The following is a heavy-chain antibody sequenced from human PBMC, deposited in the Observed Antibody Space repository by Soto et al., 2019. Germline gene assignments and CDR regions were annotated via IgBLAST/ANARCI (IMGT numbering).Heavy chain of an antibody. CDR1: GGTFSSYT. V-gene: IGHV1-69*04. CDR2: IIPILGIA. J-gene: IGHJ5*02. CDR3: ARDARGRDNWFDP. Sequence: GASVKVSCKASGGTFSSYTISWVRQAPGQGLEWMGRIIPILGIANYAQKFQGRVTITADKSTSTAYMELSSLRSEDTAVYYCARDARGRDNWFDPWGQGTQVTVSS.